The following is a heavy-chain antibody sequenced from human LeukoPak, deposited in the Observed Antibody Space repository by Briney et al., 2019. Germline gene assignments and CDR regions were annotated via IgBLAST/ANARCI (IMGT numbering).Heavy chain of an antibody. CDR2: VNQDGSEK. D-gene: IGHD5-18*01. CDR1: GFTFSSYW. CDR3: ARDSGQLWPRGYMDV. J-gene: IGHJ6*03. V-gene: IGHV3-7*01. Sequence: PGGSLSLSCAASGFTFSSYWMSWVRQAPGKGLEWVASVNQDGSEKYYVDSVKGRFTISRDNAKNSLYLQMHSLRADDTAVYYCARDSGQLWPRGYMDVWGKGTTVTVSS.